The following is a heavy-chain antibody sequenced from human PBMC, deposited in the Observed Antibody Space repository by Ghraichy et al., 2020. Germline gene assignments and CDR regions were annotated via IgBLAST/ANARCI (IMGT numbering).Heavy chain of an antibody. D-gene: IGHD4-23*01. CDR2: ISGSGGST. Sequence: AGSLRLSCAASGFTFSSYAMSWVRQAPGKGLEWVSAISGSGGSTYYADSVKGRFTISRDNSKNTLYLQMNSLRAEDTAVYYCAKDRDDYGGNEPGGDYWGQGTLVTVSS. CDR1: GFTFSSYA. CDR3: AKDRDDYGGNEPGGDY. J-gene: IGHJ4*02. V-gene: IGHV3-23*01.